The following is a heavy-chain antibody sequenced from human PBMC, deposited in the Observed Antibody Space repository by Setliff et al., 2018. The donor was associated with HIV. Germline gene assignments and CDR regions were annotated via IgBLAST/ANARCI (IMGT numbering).Heavy chain of an antibody. Sequence: GASVKVSCKASRGTFRNSAINWVRQAPGQGLVWMGGIITLFGEANYAQKFQGRVTITADESTSTAYMELNSLRSDDAAVYYCARQPHYDDDGTNLPSEWRVLGWGQGTLVTVSS. CDR1: RGTFRNSA. V-gene: IGHV1-69*13. CDR2: IITLFGEA. CDR3: ARQPHYDDDGTNLPSEWRVLG. D-gene: IGHD3-16*01. J-gene: IGHJ4*02.